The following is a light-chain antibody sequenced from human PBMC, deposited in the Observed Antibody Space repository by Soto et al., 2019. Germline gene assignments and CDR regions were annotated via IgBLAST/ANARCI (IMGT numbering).Light chain of an antibody. V-gene: IGKV3D-15*01. J-gene: IGKJ1*01. CDR3: QQGANWPWT. CDR1: QSVINN. CDR2: AVS. Sequence: EIVMTQSPATLSVSPGERATLSCRASQSVINNLAWYQQKPGQAPRLLIYAVSTRATGIPARFSGSGSGTEFTLTISSLQSEDFAVYYCQQGANWPWTFGQGTKGEIK.